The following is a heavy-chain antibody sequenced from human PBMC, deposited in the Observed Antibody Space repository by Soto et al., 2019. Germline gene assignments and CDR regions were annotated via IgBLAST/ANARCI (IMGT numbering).Heavy chain of an antibody. Sequence: GASVKVSCKASGYTFTSYGISWVRQASGQGLEWMGWISAYNGNTNYAQKLQGRVTMTTDTSTSTAYMELRSLRSDDTAVYYCARDTDYDFWSGYFPPDYYYYGMDVWGQGTTVTVSS. CDR2: ISAYNGNT. D-gene: IGHD3-3*01. CDR3: ARDTDYDFWSGYFPPDYYYYGMDV. V-gene: IGHV1-18*01. CDR1: GYTFTSYG. J-gene: IGHJ6*02.